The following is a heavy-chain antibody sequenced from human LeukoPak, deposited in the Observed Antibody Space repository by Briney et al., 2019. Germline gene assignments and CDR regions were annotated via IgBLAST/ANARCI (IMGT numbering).Heavy chain of an antibody. CDR3: AREVADSSGWYEPNGDAFDI. CDR2: IIPILGIA. CDR1: GGTFSGYA. V-gene: IGHV1-69*04. Sequence: SVKVSCKASGGTFSGYAISWVRQAPGQGLEWMGRIIPILGIANYAQKFQGRVTITADKSTSTAYMELSSLRSEDTAVYYYAREVADSSGWYEPNGDAFDIWGQGTMVTVSS. J-gene: IGHJ3*02. D-gene: IGHD6-19*01.